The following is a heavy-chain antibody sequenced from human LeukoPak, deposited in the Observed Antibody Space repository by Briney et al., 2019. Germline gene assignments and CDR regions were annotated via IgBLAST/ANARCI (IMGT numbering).Heavy chain of an antibody. D-gene: IGHD4-17*01. J-gene: IGHJ4*02. CDR2: IYAGNGNT. V-gene: IGHV1-3*01. Sequence: ASVKVSCKASGYTFTSYAMHWVRQAPGQRLEWMGWIYAGNGNTKYSQKFQGRVTITRDTSASTAYMELSSLRSEDTAVYYCAREGYDYGDSIDYWGQGTLVTVSS. CDR3: AREGYDYGDSIDY. CDR1: GYTFTSYA.